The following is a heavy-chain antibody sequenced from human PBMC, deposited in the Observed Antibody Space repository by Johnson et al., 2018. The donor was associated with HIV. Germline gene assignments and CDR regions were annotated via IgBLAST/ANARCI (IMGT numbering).Heavy chain of an antibody. V-gene: IGHV3-30*04. J-gene: IGHJ3*02. CDR3: ARWGRGSIVLVVYARSDAFDI. CDR2: ISYDGSDK. D-gene: IGHD2-8*02. CDR1: GFTFSSYA. Sequence: VESGGGVVQPGRSLRLSCAASGFTFSSYAMHWVRQAPGKGLEWVAVISYDGSDKYYADSVKGRFTNSRDNSKNTLYRQMNSLRAEDTAVYYCARWGRGSIVLVVYARSDAFDIWGQGTMVTVSS.